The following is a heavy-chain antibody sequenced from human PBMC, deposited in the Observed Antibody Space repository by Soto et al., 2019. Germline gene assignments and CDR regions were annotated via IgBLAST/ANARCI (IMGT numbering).Heavy chain of an antibody. D-gene: IGHD2-15*01. V-gene: IGHV3-23*01. Sequence: GGSLRLSCAASGFSFSSYAMGWVRQAPGKGLEWVSTISASSSSSYHPDSVKGRFATSRDNSKNTLYLQMNSLRAEDTAVYYCAKGYAYFDYWGLGTLVTVSS. CDR3: AKGYAYFDY. CDR2: ISASSSSS. CDR1: GFSFSSYA. J-gene: IGHJ4*02.